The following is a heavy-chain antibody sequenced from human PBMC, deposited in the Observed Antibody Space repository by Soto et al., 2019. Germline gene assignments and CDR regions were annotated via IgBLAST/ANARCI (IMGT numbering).Heavy chain of an antibody. D-gene: IGHD1-7*01. J-gene: IGHJ5*02. CDR3: AGVADNWNYSPRSWFDP. V-gene: IGHV1-69*06. CDR2: IIPIFGTA. Sequence: ASVKVSCKASGGTFSSYAISGVRQAPGQGLEWMGGIIPIFGTANYAQKFQGRVTITADKSTSTAYMELSSLRSEDTAVDYCAGVADNWNYSPRSWFDPWGQGTLVTVSS. CDR1: GGTFSSYA.